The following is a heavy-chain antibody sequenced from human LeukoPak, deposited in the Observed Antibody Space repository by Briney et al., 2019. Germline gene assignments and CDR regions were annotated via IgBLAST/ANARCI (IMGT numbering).Heavy chain of an antibody. Sequence: GGSLRLSCTASGFTFSSYSMNWVRQAPGKGLEWVSSITSSSSYIYYADSLKGRFTISRDNAKNSLYLQMNSLRAEDTAVYFCVSLGYSSSSVRYWGQGTLVTVSS. J-gene: IGHJ4*02. CDR2: ITSSSSYI. D-gene: IGHD6-6*01. V-gene: IGHV3-21*01. CDR1: GFTFSSYS. CDR3: VSLGYSSSSVRY.